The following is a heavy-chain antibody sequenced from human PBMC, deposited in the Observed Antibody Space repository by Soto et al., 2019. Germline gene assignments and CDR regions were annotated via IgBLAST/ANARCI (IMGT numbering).Heavy chain of an antibody. D-gene: IGHD2-2*01. CDR2: IIPISGTA. J-gene: IGHJ6*02. CDR1: GGTFSSYA. Sequence: QVQLVQSGAEVKKPGSSVKVSCKASGGTFSSYAISWVRQAPGQGLEWMGGIIPISGTANYAQKFQGRVTITADESTSTAYXEXXXXXXXXXXVXXXXXXXXXSTSLEIYYYYYYGMDVWGQGTTVTVSS. V-gene: IGHV1-69*01. CDR3: XXXXXXSTSLEIYYYYYYGMDV.